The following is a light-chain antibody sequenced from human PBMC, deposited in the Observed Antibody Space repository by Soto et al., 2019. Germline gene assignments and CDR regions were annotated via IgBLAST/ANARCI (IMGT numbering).Light chain of an antibody. Sequence: QSVLNQPASVSGSPGQSIATFCTGTSSGVGCNSNVSSYQQHPSNAPNLLISDVSHRACGVSLRSSASESGNPASLTFPWLQPEDEADYYCAPYSSSSTKVFRIGTKFT. CDR3: APYSSSSTKV. V-gene: IGLV2-14*01. J-gene: IGLJ1*01. CDR1: SSGVGCNSN. CDR2: DVS.